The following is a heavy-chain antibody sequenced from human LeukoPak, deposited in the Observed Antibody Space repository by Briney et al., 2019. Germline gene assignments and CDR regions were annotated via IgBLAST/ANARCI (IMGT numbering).Heavy chain of an antibody. D-gene: IGHD6-19*01. J-gene: IGHJ4*02. CDR3: ARRSGIAVAGAFDY. Sequence: GGTLRLSCAASGFTFSSYGMRWVRQAPGKGLEWVSAISGSGGSTYYADSVKGRFTISRDNSKNTLYLQMNSLRAEDTAVYYCARRSGIAVAGAFDYWGQGTLVTVSS. CDR1: GFTFSSYG. CDR2: ISGSGGST. V-gene: IGHV3-23*01.